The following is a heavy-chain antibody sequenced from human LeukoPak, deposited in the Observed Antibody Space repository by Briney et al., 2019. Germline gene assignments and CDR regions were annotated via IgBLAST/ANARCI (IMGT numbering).Heavy chain of an antibody. CDR3: VRVQADGHSDI. CDR2: IYYRGST. Sequence: SETLSLTCTVSGGSISNYHWSWIRQPPGKGLEWIGYIYYRGSTSYNPSLKSRVTISVDMSKYQFSLKLNSVTAADTAVYYCVRVQADGHSDIWGQGTLVTVSS. J-gene: IGHJ3*02. CDR1: GGSISNYH. V-gene: IGHV4-59*01. D-gene: IGHD5-24*01.